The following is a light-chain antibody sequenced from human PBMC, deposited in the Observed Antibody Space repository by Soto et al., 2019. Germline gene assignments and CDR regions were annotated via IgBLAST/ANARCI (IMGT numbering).Light chain of an antibody. J-gene: IGLJ1*01. V-gene: IGLV2-14*01. CDR1: SSDVGGYNY. CDR2: DVS. CDR3: CSYTTSNTRQLV. Sequence: QSALTQPASVSGSPGQSITISCTGTSSDVGGYNYVSWYQQHPGKAPKFMIYDVSNRPSGVSNRFSGSKSGNTASLTISGLQAEDDADYYCCSYTTSNTRQLVFGTGTKLTVL.